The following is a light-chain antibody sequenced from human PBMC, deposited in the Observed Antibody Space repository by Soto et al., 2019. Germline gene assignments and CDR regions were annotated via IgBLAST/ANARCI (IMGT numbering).Light chain of an antibody. CDR2: DVS. Sequence: QSALTQPASVSGSPGQPITISCTGTSSDVGGYNYVSWYQLHPDKAPKVMIHDVSNRPSGVSDRFSGSKSGNTASLTISGLQTEDEAEYYCSSYTSTSTVVFGGGTKLTVL. V-gene: IGLV2-14*03. CDR1: SSDVGGYNY. CDR3: SSYTSTSTVV. J-gene: IGLJ2*01.